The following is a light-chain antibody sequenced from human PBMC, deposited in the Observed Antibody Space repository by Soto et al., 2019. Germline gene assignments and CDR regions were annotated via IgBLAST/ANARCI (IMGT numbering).Light chain of an antibody. CDR3: QQYAGSPPT. V-gene: IGKV3-20*01. J-gene: IGKJ1*01. CDR2: SAS. CDR1: QNLGTLY. Sequence: EIVLTQSPGTLSLSPGERGTLSCRASQNLGTLYLAWFQQKSGQAPRLLIYSASRKATGIPVRFTGSESGTDFTLTINSVEPEDFAAYFCQQYAGSPPTFGQGTKVEIK.